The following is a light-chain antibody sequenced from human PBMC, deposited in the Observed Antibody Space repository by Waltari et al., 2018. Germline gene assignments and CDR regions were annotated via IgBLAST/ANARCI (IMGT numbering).Light chain of an antibody. J-gene: IGLJ3*02. Sequence: QSVLTQPPSASGTPGQRVTISCSGGSSNIGSNSVNWFQQLPGTAPRLFIYFTDQRPSGVPGRFSGSKSGTSASLAISGLQSGDEADYYCASWDASLNGWVFGGGTKLTVL. CDR3: ASWDASLNGWV. CDR2: FTD. CDR1: SSNIGSNS. V-gene: IGLV1-44*01.